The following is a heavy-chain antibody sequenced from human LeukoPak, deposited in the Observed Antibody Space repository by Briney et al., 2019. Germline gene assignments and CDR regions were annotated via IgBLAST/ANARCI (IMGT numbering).Heavy chain of an antibody. J-gene: IGHJ6*03. Sequence: SEALSLTCSGSNYSISNSLYWGWLRQPPGEGLEWIGSIYRSGSTFYNPSLKSRVTISLDTSKNQFSLKLSSVTAADTAVYFCARGTYGYYMDVWGKGTTVTVSS. CDR2: IYRSGST. CDR3: ARGTYGYYMDV. CDR1: NYSISNSLY. V-gene: IGHV4-38-2*02. D-gene: IGHD4-17*01.